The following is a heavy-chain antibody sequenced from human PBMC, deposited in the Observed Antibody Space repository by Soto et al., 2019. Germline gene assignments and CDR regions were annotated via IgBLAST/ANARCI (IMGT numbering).Heavy chain of an antibody. CDR1: GYIFASHW. D-gene: IGHD1-26*01. J-gene: IGHJ4*02. CDR2: IYPGDSDT. V-gene: IGHV5-51*01. CDR3: APYSGSYWHYLDF. Sequence: GESLKISCKGSGYIFASHWVAWVRQMPEKGLEWIGTIYPGDSDTKYSSAFRGHVTISADTSVSTAYLQWRSLEATDSAIYYCAPYSGSYWHYLDFWGQGTLVTVSS.